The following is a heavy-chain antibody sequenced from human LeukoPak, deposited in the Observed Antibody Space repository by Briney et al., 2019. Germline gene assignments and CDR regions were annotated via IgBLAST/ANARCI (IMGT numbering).Heavy chain of an antibody. V-gene: IGHV3-30*02. CDR1: GFTFSSYG. Sequence: GGSLRLSCTASGFTFSSYGMLWLPQAPGKGREGVAFIWYDGRNKYYVDSVKGRFTISRDNSKNTLYLQMNSLRAGETAVYYCANREVADYWGQGTLVTVSS. CDR3: ANREVADY. CDR2: IWYDGRNK. D-gene: IGHD5-12*01. J-gene: IGHJ4*02.